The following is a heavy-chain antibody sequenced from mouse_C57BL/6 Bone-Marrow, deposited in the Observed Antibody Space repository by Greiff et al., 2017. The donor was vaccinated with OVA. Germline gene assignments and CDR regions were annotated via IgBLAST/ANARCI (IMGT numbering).Heavy chain of an antibody. CDR2: IDPSDSYT. J-gene: IGHJ3*01. CDR1: GFTFTSYW. CDR3: ASAVFAY. V-gene: IGHV1-50*01. Sequence: VQLQQPGAELVKPGASVKLSCKASGFTFTSYWMQWVKQRPGQGLEWIGEIDPSDSYTNYNQKFKGKATLTVDTSSSTAYMQLNSLTSEDSAVYYCASAVFAYWGPGTLVTVSA.